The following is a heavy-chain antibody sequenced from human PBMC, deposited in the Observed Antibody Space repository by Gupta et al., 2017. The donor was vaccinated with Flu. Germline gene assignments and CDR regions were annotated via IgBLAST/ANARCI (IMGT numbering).Heavy chain of an antibody. D-gene: IGHD3-10*01. V-gene: IGHV3-23*01. CDR2: ISGSGGST. CDR3: AKHQFTMVRGVIMEAFDI. CDR1: GFTFSSYA. J-gene: IGHJ3*02. Sequence: EVQLLESGGGLVQPGGSLRLSCAASGFTFSSYAMSWVRQAPGKGLEWVSAISGSGGSTYYADSVKGRFTISRDNSKNTLYLQMNSLRAEDTAVYYCAKHQFTMVRGVIMEAFDIWGQGTMVTVSS.